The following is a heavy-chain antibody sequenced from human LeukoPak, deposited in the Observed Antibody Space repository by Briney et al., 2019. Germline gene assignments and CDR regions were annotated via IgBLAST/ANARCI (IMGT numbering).Heavy chain of an antibody. J-gene: IGHJ6*02. Sequence: GGSLRLSCAASGFTFSDHYMDWVRQAPGKRLEWVGRTRNKANSYTTEYAASVKGRFTISRDDSKNSLYLQMNSLKTEDTAVYYCAGGYDSSGYYLDDYYYYGMDVWGQGTTVTVSS. V-gene: IGHV3-72*01. CDR3: AGGYDSSGYYLDDYYYYGMDV. D-gene: IGHD3-22*01. CDR2: TRNKANSYTT. CDR1: GFTFSDHY.